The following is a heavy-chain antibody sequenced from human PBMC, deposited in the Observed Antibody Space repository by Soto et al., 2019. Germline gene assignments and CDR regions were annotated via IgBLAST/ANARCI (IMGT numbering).Heavy chain of an antibody. CDR1: GGSISRSSSY. Sequence: SETLSLTCTLSGGSISRSSSYWGWIRQPPGKGLEWIGNIFYSGSSYYNPSLKSRVIISVDTSKNQFSLKLSSVTAADTAVYYCARGHGGSGWYYTWFDPWGQETLVTVSS. J-gene: IGHJ5*02. D-gene: IGHD6-19*01. CDR2: IFYSGSS. V-gene: IGHV4-39*01. CDR3: ARGHGGSGWYYTWFDP.